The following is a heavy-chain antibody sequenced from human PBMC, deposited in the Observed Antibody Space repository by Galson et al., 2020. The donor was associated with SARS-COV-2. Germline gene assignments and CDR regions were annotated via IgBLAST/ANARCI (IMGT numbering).Heavy chain of an antibody. D-gene: IGHD3-10*01. V-gene: IGHV4-31*03. CDR3: ARAVRGVIIKGFDWFDP. CDR2: TYYSGST. J-gene: IGHJ5*02. CDR1: GGSISSGGYY. Sequence: SETLSLTCTVSGGSISSGGYYWSWIRQHPGKGLEWIGYTYYSGSTHYNPSLKRRVTISVDTSKNQFSLKLSSVTAADTAVYYCARAVRGVIIKGFDWFDPWGQGTLVTVSS.